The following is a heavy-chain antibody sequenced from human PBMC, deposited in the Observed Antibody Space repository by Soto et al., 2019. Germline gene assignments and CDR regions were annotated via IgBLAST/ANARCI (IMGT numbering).Heavy chain of an antibody. V-gene: IGHV4-59*01. D-gene: IGHD5-18*01. CDR2: IYYSGST. CDR3: ARAGVTPYYFDY. J-gene: IGHJ4*02. CDR1: GGSISSYY. Sequence: SETLSLTCTVSGGSISSYYWSWIRQPPGQGLEWIGYIYYSGSTNYNPSLKSRVTISVDTSKNQFSLKLSSVTAADTAVYYCARAGVTPYYFDYWGQGTLVTVSS.